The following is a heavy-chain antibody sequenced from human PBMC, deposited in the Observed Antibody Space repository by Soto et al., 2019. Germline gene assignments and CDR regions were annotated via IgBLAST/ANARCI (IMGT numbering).Heavy chain of an antibody. D-gene: IGHD4-17*01. J-gene: IGHJ4*02. CDR2: IYYSGST. Sequence: SETLSLTCTVSGGSISSSSYYWGWIRQPPGKGLEWIGSIYYSGSTYYNPSLKSRVTISVDTSKNQFSLKLSSVTAADTAVYYCARDLYGDYVWAYWGQGPLVNAPQ. CDR3: ARDLYGDYVWAY. CDR1: GGSISSSSYY. V-gene: IGHV4-39*02.